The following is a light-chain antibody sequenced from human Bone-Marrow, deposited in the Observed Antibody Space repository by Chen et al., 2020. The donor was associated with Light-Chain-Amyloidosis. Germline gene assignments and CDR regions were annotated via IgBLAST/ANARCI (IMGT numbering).Light chain of an antibody. CDR1: DLPTKY. V-gene: IGLV3-25*03. CDR3: QSADSSGTYEVI. Sequence: SYEPTPPPSVSVSPGQPASITRPGDDLPTKYAYWYQQKPGQAPVLVIHRDTERPSGISERFSGSSSGTTATLTISGVQAEDEADYHCQSADSSGTYEVIFGGGTKLTVL. J-gene: IGLJ2*01. CDR2: RDT.